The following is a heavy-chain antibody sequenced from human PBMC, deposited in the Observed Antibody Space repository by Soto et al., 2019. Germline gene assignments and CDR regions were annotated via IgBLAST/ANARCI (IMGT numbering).Heavy chain of an antibody. CDR3: AKDVVAFPSECIDY. CDR2: ISVSGGST. CDR1: GFTFSSYA. V-gene: IGHV3-23*01. Sequence: EVQLLESGGGLVQPGGSLRLSCAASGFTFSSYAMSWVRQAPGKGLEWVSAISVSGGSTYYADSVKGRFTISRDNSKNRVDLQMNSLRAEDTAVYYCAKDVVAFPSECIDYWGQGTLVTVSS. D-gene: IGHD2-21*01. J-gene: IGHJ4*02.